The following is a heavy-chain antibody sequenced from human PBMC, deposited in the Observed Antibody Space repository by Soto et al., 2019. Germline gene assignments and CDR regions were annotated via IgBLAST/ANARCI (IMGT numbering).Heavy chain of an antibody. CDR1: GDSVSSNSAA. D-gene: IGHD6-13*01. CDR3: ARLVQQQLVRYYYYYGMDV. J-gene: IGHJ6*02. Sequence: SQTLSLTCAISGDSVSSNSAAWNWIRQSPSRGLEWLGRTYYRSKWYNDYAVSVKSRITINPDTSKNQFSLKLSSVTAADTAVYYCARLVQQQLVRYYYYYGMDVWGQGTTVTVSS. CDR2: TYYRSKWYN. V-gene: IGHV6-1*01.